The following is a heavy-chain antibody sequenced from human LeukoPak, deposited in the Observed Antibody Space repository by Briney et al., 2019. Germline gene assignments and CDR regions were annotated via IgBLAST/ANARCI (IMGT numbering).Heavy chain of an antibody. CDR2: IKSKTDGGTT. CDR3: STTYYYDSSKGY. J-gene: IGHJ4*02. V-gene: IGHV3-15*07. Sequence: GGSLRLSCAASGFTFSNAWMNWVRQAPGKGLEWVGRIKSKTDGGTTDYAAPVKGRFTISRDDSKNTLYLQMNSLKTEDTAVYFCSTTYYYDSSKGYWGQGTLVTVSS. CDR1: GFTFSNAW. D-gene: IGHD3-22*01.